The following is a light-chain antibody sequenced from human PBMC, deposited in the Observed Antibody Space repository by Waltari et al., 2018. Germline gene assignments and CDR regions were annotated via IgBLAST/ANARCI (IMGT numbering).Light chain of an antibody. CDR2: AAS. Sequence: DIQMTQSPSSLSASVGYRVTITCRASQSISNFLNWCQQKPGKAPKLLIYAASSLQGGVPSRFSGSGSGTDFTLTITSLQPDDFGTYFCQQSYTTPLTFGGGTKVEIK. V-gene: IGKV1-39*01. J-gene: IGKJ4*01. CDR1: QSISNF. CDR3: QQSYTTPLT.